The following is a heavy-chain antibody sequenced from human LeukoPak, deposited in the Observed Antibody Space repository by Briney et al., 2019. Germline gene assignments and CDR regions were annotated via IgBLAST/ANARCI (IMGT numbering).Heavy chain of an antibody. CDR3: ARIAAVTTGNYYYYYMDV. V-gene: IGHV4-34*01. D-gene: IGHD4-17*01. J-gene: IGHJ6*03. Sequence: SETLSLTCAVYGGSFSGYYWSWIRQPPGKGLEWIGEINHSGSTNYNPSLKSRDTISVDTSKNQFSLKLSSVTAADTAVYYCARIAAVTTGNYYYYYMDVWGKGTTVTVSS. CDR1: GGSFSGYY. CDR2: INHSGST.